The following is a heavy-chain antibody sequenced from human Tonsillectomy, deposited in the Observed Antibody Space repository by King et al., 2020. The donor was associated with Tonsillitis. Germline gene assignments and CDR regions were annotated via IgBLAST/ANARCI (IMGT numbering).Heavy chain of an antibody. CDR2: ISYDGSNK. CDR3: ARGLTTVTTWDNWFDP. V-gene: IGHV3-30-3*01. Sequence: VQLVESGGGVVQPGRSLRLSCAASGFTFSSYAMHWVRQAPGKGLEWVAVISYDGSNKYYADSVKGRFTISRDNSKNTLYLQMNSLRAEDTAVYYCARGLTTVTTWDNWFDPWXQGTLVTVSS. D-gene: IGHD4-17*01. J-gene: IGHJ5*02. CDR1: GFTFSSYA.